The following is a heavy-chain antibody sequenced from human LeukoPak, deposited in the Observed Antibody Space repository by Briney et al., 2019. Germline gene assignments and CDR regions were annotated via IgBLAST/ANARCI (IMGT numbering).Heavy chain of an antibody. CDR3: ARSGEIEYHYYYYMDV. D-gene: IGHD3-10*01. J-gene: IGHJ6*03. V-gene: IGHV4-39*01. CDR2: IYYSRST. CDR1: GDSISSRSYY. Sequence: SETLSLTCTVSGDSISSRSYYWGWIRQPPGRGLEWIGSIYYSRSTYYNPSLKSRVTISVDASKTQFSLKLSSVTAADTAVYYCARSGEIEYHYYYYMDVWGNGTTVTVSS.